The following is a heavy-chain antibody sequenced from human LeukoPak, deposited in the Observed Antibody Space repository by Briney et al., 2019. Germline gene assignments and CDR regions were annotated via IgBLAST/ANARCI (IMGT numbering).Heavy chain of an antibody. V-gene: IGHV3-9*01. D-gene: IGHD5-12*01. CDR2: ISWNSGNI. CDR3: AREIGKTRWLEHYYYYGMDV. Sequence: GRSLRLSCAASGFTFDDYAMHWVRQAPGKGLEWVSGISWNSGNIGYVDSVKGRFTISRDNAKNSLYLQMNSLRAEDTAVYYCAREIGKTRWLEHYYYYGMDVWGQGTTVTVSS. CDR1: GFTFDDYA. J-gene: IGHJ6*02.